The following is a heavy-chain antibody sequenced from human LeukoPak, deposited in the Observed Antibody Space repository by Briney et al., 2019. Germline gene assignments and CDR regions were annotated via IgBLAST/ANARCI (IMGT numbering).Heavy chain of an antibody. CDR3: ARETPYGDYGGDYGMDV. CDR2: IIPILGIA. Sequence: SVKVSCKASGGTFSSYAISWVRQAPGQGLEWMGRIIPILGIANYAQKFQGRVTITADKSTSTAYMELSSLRSEDTAVYYCARETPYGDYGGDYGMDVWGQGTTVTVSS. D-gene: IGHD4-17*01. V-gene: IGHV1-69*04. CDR1: GGTFSSYA. J-gene: IGHJ6*02.